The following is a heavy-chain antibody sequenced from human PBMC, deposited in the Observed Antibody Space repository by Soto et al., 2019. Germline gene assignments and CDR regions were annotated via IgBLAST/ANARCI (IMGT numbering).Heavy chain of an antibody. J-gene: IGHJ4*02. Sequence: GGSLGLSCAAPGFTFSSYGMHWVRQAPGKGLEWVAVISYDGINKYYADSVKGRFTISRDNSRNTLYLQMNSLRAEDMAVYYCAKSGYSGYDGFFDYWGQGTLVTVSS. V-gene: IGHV3-30*18. CDR2: ISYDGINK. D-gene: IGHD6-25*01. CDR1: GFTFSSYG. CDR3: AKSGYSGYDGFFDY.